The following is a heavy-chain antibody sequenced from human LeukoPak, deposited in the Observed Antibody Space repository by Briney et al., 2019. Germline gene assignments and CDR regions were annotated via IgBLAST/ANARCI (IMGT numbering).Heavy chain of an antibody. J-gene: IGHJ4*02. CDR2: INHSGST. Sequence: SETLSLTCAVSGGSFSGYYWSWIRQPPGKGLEWIGEINHSGSTNYNPSLKSRVTISIDTSKNQFSLKLSSVTAADTAVYYCARGFRGYCSSTSCIEYYFDYWGQGTLVTVSS. CDR3: ARGFRGYCSSTSCIEYYFDY. D-gene: IGHD2-2*01. CDR1: GGSFSGYY. V-gene: IGHV4-34*01.